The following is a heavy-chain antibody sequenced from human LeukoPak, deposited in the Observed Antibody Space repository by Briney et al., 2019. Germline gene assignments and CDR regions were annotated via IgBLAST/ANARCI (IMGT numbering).Heavy chain of an antibody. V-gene: IGHV3-11*01. CDR2: ISYSGDTK. CDR3: ARLGIITAAGSNDY. J-gene: IGHJ4*02. D-gene: IGHD6-13*01. Sequence: GGSLRLSCEASEFTFSDYYMSWIRQAPGKGLEWVSYISYSGDTKYYADSVKGRFTVSRDNAKNSLYLQMNSLRAEDTAVYYCARLGIITAAGSNDYWGQGTLVTVSS. CDR1: EFTFSDYY.